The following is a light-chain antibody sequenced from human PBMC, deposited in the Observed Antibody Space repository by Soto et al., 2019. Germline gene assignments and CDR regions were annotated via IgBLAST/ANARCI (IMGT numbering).Light chain of an antibody. J-gene: IGLJ2*01. CDR3: SSYAGSNSFVL. CDR1: SSNIGGYNY. CDR2: DVN. Sequence: QSALTQPPSASGSPGQSATISCTGTSSNIGGYNYVSWYQQHPGKAPKLMIYDVNKRPSGVPDRFSGSKSGNTASLTVSGLQAEDEADYYCSSYAGSNSFVLFGGGTQLTVL. V-gene: IGLV2-8*01.